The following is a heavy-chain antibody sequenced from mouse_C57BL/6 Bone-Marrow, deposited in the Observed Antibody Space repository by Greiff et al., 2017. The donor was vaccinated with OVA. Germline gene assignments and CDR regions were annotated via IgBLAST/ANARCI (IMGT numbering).Heavy chain of an antibody. CDR2: IRSKSNNYAT. CDR1: GFSFNTYA. CDR3: VRHGGLPHYYAMDY. Sequence: EVQLVESGGGLVQPKGSLKLSCAASGFSFNTYAMNWVRQAPGKGLEWVARIRSKSNNYATYYADSVKDRFTISRDDSESMLYLQMNNLKTEDTAMYYCVRHGGLPHYYAMDYWGQGTSVTVSA. V-gene: IGHV10-1*01. D-gene: IGHD2-4*01. J-gene: IGHJ4*01.